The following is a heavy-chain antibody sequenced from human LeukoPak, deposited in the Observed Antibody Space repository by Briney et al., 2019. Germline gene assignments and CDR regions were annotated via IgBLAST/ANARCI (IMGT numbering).Heavy chain of an antibody. V-gene: IGHV3-74*01. CDR2: ISSDGSST. Sequence: PGGSLRLSCAASGFTFSSYWMHWVRQAPGKGLVWVSRISSDGSSTNYADSVKGRFTISRDNAKNTQYLQMNSLSTEDTAVYYCARVRGYIYGYVYWGQGTLVTVSS. CDR1: GFTFSSYW. D-gene: IGHD5-18*01. CDR3: ARVRGYIYGYVY. J-gene: IGHJ4*02.